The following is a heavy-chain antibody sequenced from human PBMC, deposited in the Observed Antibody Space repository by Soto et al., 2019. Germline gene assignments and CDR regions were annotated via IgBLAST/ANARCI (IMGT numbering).Heavy chain of an antibody. V-gene: IGHV3-9*02. CDR2: ISSNSDTI. D-gene: IGHD2-8*02. CDR1: GFTADDYA. J-gene: IGHJ4*01. Sequence: EVQLVESGGGLVQPGRSLRLSCVASGFTADDYAMHWVRQAPGKGLEWVSGISSNSDTIDYADSVKGRFTISRDNAKNHVFVDMRGHGPDDYSWYNGWKVFYWGAITTIHYFGYWCHGIRVTVSA. CDR3: WKVFYWGAITTIHYFGY.